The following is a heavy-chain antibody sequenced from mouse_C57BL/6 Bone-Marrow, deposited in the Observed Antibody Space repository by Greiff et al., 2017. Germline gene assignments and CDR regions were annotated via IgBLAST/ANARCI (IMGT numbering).Heavy chain of an antibody. CDR3: AREGYYGNYAMDY. CDR2: IYPRSGNT. J-gene: IGHJ4*01. CDR1: GYTFTSYG. V-gene: IGHV1-81*01. D-gene: IGHD1-1*01. Sequence: VQLQQSGAELARPGASVKLSCKASGYTFTSYGISWVKQRTGQGLEWIGEIYPRSGNTYYNEKFKGKATLTAAKSSGTAYMELRSLTSEDSAVYVSAREGYYGNYAMDYWGQGTSVTVSS.